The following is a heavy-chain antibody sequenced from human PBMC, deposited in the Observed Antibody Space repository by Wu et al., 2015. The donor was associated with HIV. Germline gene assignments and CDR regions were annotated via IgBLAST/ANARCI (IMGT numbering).Heavy chain of an antibody. V-gene: IGHV1-46*01. CDR2: IHPSVGSP. CDR1: GYTFTSFY. D-gene: IGHD4-23*01. Sequence: QVQLEQSGAEVKKPGASVKVSCKASGYTFTSFYMHWVRQAPGQGLEWMGIIHPSVGSPMYAQKFQGRVTMTTDTSTSSAYMELRSLRSDDTAVYYCARGGVYGVNVGDYSYYYYIDVWGKGTTVTVSS. J-gene: IGHJ6*03. CDR3: ARGGVYGVNVGDYSYYYYIDV.